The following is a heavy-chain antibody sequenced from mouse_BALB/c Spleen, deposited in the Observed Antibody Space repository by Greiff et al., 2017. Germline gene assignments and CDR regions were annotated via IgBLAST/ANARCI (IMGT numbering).Heavy chain of an antibody. CDR1: GFTFSSYG. V-gene: IGHV5-6*01. CDR3: ARSTMITPAY. Sequence: EVQGVESGGDLVKPGGSLKLSCAASGFTFSSYGMSWVRQTPDKRLEWVATISSGGSYTYYPDSVKGRFTISRDNAKNTLYLQMSSLKSEDTAMYYCARSTMITPAYWGQGTLVTVSA. J-gene: IGHJ3*01. D-gene: IGHD2-4*01. CDR2: ISSGGSYT.